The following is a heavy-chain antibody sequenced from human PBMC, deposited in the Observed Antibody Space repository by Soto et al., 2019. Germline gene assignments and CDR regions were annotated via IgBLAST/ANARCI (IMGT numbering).Heavy chain of an antibody. J-gene: IGHJ5*02. CDR3: ARGLGTRPPAYNWFDP. D-gene: IGHD1-1*01. V-gene: IGHV4-34*01. CDR2: INHSGST. CDR1: GGSFSGYY. Sequence: PSETLSLTCAVYGGSFSGYYWSWIRQPPGKGLEWIGEINHSGSTNYNPSLKSRVTISVDTSKNQFSLKLSSVTAADTAVYYCARGLGTRPPAYNWFDPWGQGTLVTVSS.